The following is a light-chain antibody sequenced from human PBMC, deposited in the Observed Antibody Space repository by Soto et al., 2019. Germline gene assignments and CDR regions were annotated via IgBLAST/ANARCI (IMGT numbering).Light chain of an antibody. CDR2: DAS. V-gene: IGKV1-33*01. J-gene: IGKJ4*01. CDR3: QQYNSMLY. CDR1: HAVSRN. Sequence: DIQMTQSPSSLSASEGDRVTITCQSSHAVSRNLNWFQQKPEEAPQLLIYDASNLERRVPSRFSGSGSGTDFTRTISSLQPEDVATYYCQQYNSMLYFGGGTEVEIK.